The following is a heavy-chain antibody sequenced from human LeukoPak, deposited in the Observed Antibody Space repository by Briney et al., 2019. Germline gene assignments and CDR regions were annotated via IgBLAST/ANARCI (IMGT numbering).Heavy chain of an antibody. Sequence: VASVKVSCKASGYTFTSYGISWVRQAPGQGLEWMGWISAYNGNTNYAQKLQGRVTMTTDTSTSTAYMELRSLRSDDTAVYYCASGAKSVYSTTYGVYYMDVWGKGTTVTVSS. CDR2: ISAYNGNT. V-gene: IGHV1-18*01. D-gene: IGHD6-13*01. J-gene: IGHJ6*03. CDR3: ASGAKSVYSTTYGVYYMDV. CDR1: GYTFTSYG.